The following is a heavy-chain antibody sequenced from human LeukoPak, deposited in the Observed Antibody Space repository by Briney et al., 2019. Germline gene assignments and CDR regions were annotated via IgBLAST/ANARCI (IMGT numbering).Heavy chain of an antibody. CDR1: GFIFSGYW. V-gene: IGHV3-7*03. Sequence: GGSLRLSCAASGFIFSGYWMTWVRQAPGKGLEWVANINQAGSERYYVDSVKGRFTISRDNAKNSLYLQMNSLRADDTAVYYCAKDLLRWSFDYWGQGTLVTVSS. J-gene: IGHJ4*02. D-gene: IGHD4-23*01. CDR2: INQAGSER. CDR3: AKDLLRWSFDY.